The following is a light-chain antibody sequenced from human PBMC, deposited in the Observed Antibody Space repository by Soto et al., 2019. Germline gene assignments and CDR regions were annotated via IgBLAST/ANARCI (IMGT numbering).Light chain of an antibody. J-gene: IGKJ4*01. V-gene: IGKV3-15*01. CDR1: QTISND. Sequence: EVVMTQSPATVSVSPGEGVTLSCRASQTISNDLAWYQQKPGQAPRLLIYGASTRATGVPARFSGGGSGTEFTLIISSLQSEDFAFYYCQQNNKWPPVTFGGGTKVEIE. CDR2: GAS. CDR3: QQNNKWPPVT.